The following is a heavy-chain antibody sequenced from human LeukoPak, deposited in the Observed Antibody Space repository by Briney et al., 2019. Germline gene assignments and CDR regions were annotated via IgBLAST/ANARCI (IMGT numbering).Heavy chain of an antibody. D-gene: IGHD6-19*01. Sequence: SVKVSCKASGGTFSSYAISWVRQAPGQGPEWMGGIIPIFGTANYAQKFQGRVTITADESTSTAYMELSSLRSEDTAVYYCAREGLYSSGWYGPIDYWGQGTLVTVPS. CDR1: GGTFSSYA. V-gene: IGHV1-69*13. CDR2: IIPIFGTA. CDR3: AREGLYSSGWYGPIDY. J-gene: IGHJ4*02.